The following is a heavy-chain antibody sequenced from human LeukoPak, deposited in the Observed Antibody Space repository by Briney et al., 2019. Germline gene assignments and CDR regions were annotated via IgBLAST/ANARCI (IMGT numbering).Heavy chain of an antibody. CDR1: GYNFTSYW. V-gene: IGHV5-51*01. J-gene: IGHJ3*02. CDR3: ARVYDSSGYSWYGFDI. D-gene: IGHD3-22*01. Sequence: GESLKISCKGFGYNFTSYWIGWVRQMPGKGLEWMGIIYPGDSDTIYSPSFQGQVTISADKSINTAYLQWSRLKASDTAMYYCARVYDSSGYSWYGFDIWGQGTMVTVSS. CDR2: IYPGDSDT.